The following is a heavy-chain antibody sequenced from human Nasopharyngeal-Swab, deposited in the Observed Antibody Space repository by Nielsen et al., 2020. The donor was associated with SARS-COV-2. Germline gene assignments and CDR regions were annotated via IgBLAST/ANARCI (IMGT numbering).Heavy chain of an antibody. Sequence: ASVKVSCKVSGYTLTELSMHWVRQAPGKGLEWRGGFDPEDGETIYAQKFQGRVTMTEDTSTDTAYMELSSLRSEDTAVYYCATSAPYCSSTSCYTNWFDPWGQGTLVTVSS. CDR1: GYTLTELS. CDR2: FDPEDGET. CDR3: ATSAPYCSSTSCYTNWFDP. V-gene: IGHV1-24*01. D-gene: IGHD2-2*02. J-gene: IGHJ5*02.